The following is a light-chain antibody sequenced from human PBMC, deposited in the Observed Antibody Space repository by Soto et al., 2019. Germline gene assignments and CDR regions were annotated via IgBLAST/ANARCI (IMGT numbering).Light chain of an antibody. Sequence: EIVLTQSPGTLSLSPGERATLSCRASQSVSSSYLAWYQQKPGQAPRLLIYGTSSRATGIPDRFSGSGSGTDFTPTISRLGPEDFAVYYCQHYGSSRTFGQGTKVDIK. CDR1: QSVSSSY. J-gene: IGKJ1*01. CDR3: QHYGSSRT. CDR2: GTS. V-gene: IGKV3-20*01.